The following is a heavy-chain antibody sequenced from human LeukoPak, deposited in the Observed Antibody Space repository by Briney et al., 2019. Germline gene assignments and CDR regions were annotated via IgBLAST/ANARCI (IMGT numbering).Heavy chain of an antibody. D-gene: IGHD3-22*01. J-gene: IGHJ5*01. CDR3: ARDLWNFYDDSGYNRDFDS. CDR1: TSR. Sequence: ASVKVSCKATSRISWVRQASGQGLEWMGWIGTYGGDTYYAQKFQGRITVTTDTSTSTVYMELRNLRSDDTAVYCCARDLWNFYDDSGYNRDFDSWGQGTLVTVSS. CDR2: IGTYGGDT. V-gene: IGHV1-18*01.